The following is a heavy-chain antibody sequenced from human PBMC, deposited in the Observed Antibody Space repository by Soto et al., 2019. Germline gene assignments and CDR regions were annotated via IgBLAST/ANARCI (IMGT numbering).Heavy chain of an antibody. J-gene: IGHJ4*02. V-gene: IGHV3-23*01. Sequence: GGSLRLSCAASGFTFSSYAMSWVRQAPGKGLEWVSAISGSGVSTYYADSVKGRFTISRDNSKNTLYLQMNSLRAEDTAVYYCAKSPGMYYYDSSGYYHYDYWGQGSLVTVSS. CDR1: GFTFSSYA. CDR2: ISGSGVST. CDR3: AKSPGMYYYDSSGYYHYDY. D-gene: IGHD3-22*01.